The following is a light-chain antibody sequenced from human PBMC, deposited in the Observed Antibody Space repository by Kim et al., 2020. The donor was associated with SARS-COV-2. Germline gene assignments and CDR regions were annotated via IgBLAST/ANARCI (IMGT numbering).Light chain of an antibody. V-gene: IGKV1-39*01. CDR1: QSNSSY. CDR3: QQSYSTPRT. J-gene: IGKJ4*01. Sequence: ASVGDRVTITCRASQSNSSYLNWYQQKPGKAPKLLIYAASSLQSGVPSRFSGHGSGTDFTLTISSLQPEDFATYYCQQSYSTPRTFGGGTKVDIK. CDR2: AAS.